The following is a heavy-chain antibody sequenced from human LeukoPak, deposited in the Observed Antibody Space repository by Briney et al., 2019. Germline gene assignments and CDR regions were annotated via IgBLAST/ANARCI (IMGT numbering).Heavy chain of an antibody. Sequence: GGSLRLSCAASGFTFSSYAMSWVRQAPGQGLEWVAVISYDGSNKYYADSVKGRFTISRDNSKNTLYLQMNSLRAEDTAVYYCAKDGSSSGGFDPWGQGTLVTVSS. D-gene: IGHD6-13*01. V-gene: IGHV3-30*18. J-gene: IGHJ5*02. CDR2: ISYDGSNK. CDR3: AKDGSSSGGFDP. CDR1: GFTFSSYA.